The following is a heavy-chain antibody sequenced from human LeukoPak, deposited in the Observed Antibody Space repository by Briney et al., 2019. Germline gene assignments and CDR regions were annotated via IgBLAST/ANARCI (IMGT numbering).Heavy chain of an antibody. Sequence: PGGSLRLSCAASGFTLTNAWMNWVRQAPGKGLEWVSGISDSGGSTFYADSVKGRFTISRDNSKNILYLQMNSLRADDTAVYYCAKVSESNYDILTGYYTPYYFDYWGQGTLVTVSS. D-gene: IGHD3-9*01. CDR2: ISDSGGST. CDR3: AKVSESNYDILTGYYTPYYFDY. J-gene: IGHJ4*02. V-gene: IGHV3-23*01. CDR1: GFTLTNAW.